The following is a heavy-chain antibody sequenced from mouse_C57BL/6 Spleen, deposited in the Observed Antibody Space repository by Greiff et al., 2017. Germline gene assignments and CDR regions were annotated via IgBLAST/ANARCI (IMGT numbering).Heavy chain of an antibody. J-gene: IGHJ1*03. Sequence: EVKLVESGGGLVKPGGSLKLSCAASGFTFSGYAMSWVRQTPEKRLEWVATISDGGSYTYYPDNVKGRFTISRDNAKSNLYLQMSHLKSEDTAMYYCARDQDLGLTGIWYFDVWGTGTTVTVSS. CDR1: GFTFSGYA. CDR2: ISDGGSYT. CDR3: ARDQDLGLTGIWYFDV. V-gene: IGHV5-4*01. D-gene: IGHD4-1*01.